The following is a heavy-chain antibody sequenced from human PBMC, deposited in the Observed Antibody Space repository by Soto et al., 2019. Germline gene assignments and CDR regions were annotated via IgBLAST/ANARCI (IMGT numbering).Heavy chain of an antibody. Sequence: ASVKVSCKASGYTLTGYHMHWVRQAPGQGLEWMGWINPNSGVTIYAQKFQGRVIMTRETPITTAYMELSRLTSDDTAVYYCARRLGLRVTPTPGYWGQGXLVTVSS. D-gene: IGHD2-21*02. CDR1: GYTLTGYH. CDR3: ARRLGLRVTPTPGY. CDR2: INPNSGVT. J-gene: IGHJ4*02. V-gene: IGHV1-2*02.